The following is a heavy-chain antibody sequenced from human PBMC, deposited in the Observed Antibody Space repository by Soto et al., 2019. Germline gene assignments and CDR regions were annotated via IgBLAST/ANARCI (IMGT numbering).Heavy chain of an antibody. D-gene: IGHD3-10*01. CDR1: GFTFSSYG. Sequence: QVQLVESGGGVVQPGRSLRLSCAASGFTFSSYGMHWVRQAPGKGLEWVAVISYDGSNKYYADSVKGRFTISRDNSKNTLYLQMNSLRAEDTAVYYCASYYYGSRSYYTPLLRDYYYGMDVWGQGTTVTVSS. CDR2: ISYDGSNK. J-gene: IGHJ6*02. V-gene: IGHV3-30*03. CDR3: ASYYYGSRSYYTPLLRDYYYGMDV.